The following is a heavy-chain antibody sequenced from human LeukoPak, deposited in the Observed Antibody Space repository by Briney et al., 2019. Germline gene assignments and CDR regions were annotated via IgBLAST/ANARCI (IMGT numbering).Heavy chain of an antibody. J-gene: IGHJ5*02. Sequence: GGSLRLSCAASGFTVSSNYINWVRQAPGKGLEWVSVFYSGGHTYYGDSVKGRFTISRDNSKNTLYLKINSLRAEDTAVYYCARDHGRNWFDPWGQGTLVTVSS. CDR2: FYSGGHT. CDR1: GFTVSSNY. CDR3: ARDHGRNWFDP. V-gene: IGHV3-66*01.